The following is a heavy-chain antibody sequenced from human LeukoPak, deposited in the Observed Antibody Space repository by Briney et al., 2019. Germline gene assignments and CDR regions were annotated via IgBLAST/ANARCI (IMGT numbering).Heavy chain of an antibody. CDR1: GFTFSSYS. CDR2: ISSSSSTI. Sequence: PGGSLRLSCAASGFTFSSYSMNWVRQAPGKGLEWVSYISSSSSTIYYADSVKGRFTISRDNAKNSLYLQMNSLRAEDTAVYYCARVSITIFGTPEYYMDVWGKGTTVTVSS. CDR3: ARVSITIFGTPEYYMDV. V-gene: IGHV3-48*01. D-gene: IGHD3-3*01. J-gene: IGHJ6*03.